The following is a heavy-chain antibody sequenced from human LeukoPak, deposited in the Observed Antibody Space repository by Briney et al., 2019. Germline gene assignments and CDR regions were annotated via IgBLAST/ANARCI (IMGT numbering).Heavy chain of an antibody. CDR2: IREERGQE. CDR1: GLTVSNHW. V-gene: IGHV3-7*03. D-gene: IGHD5-18*01. CDR3: ASLDTAKQPLANH. J-gene: IGHJ5*02. Sequence: GGSLRLSCVASGLTVSNHWMSWVRQAPGKGLEWVANIREERGQEYYADSVKGRFTISKNSAKNSLYLQMSTLRVEDTAMYYCASLDTAKQPLANHWGQGTLVTVSS.